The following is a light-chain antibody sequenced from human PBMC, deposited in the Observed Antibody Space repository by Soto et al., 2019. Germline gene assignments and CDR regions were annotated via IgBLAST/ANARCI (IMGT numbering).Light chain of an antibody. CDR2: STS. CDR1: QSISKY. J-gene: IGKJ1*01. V-gene: IGKV1-39*01. Sequence: DLPMTQSPSSLSASVGDRVTLTCRATQSISKYLNWYQQKPGKAPNLLIYSTSTLQSGVPSRFSGSGSGTDFTLTINSLQPEDFATYYCQQAYDIPRTFGQGTKVEI. CDR3: QQAYDIPRT.